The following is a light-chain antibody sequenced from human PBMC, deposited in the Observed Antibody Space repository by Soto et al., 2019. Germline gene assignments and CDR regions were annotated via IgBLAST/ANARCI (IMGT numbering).Light chain of an antibody. Sequence: DIHLTQSPSILSACVGDRVTLTCRASQDVSDFLAWYQHAPGKAPNLLIYGGYTLQSGVPSRFSGGGSGTEFSLTITGLQPEDSATYYCQYLNGVPTITFGQGTRLEIK. J-gene: IGKJ5*01. V-gene: IGKV1-9*01. CDR3: QYLNGVPTIT. CDR2: GGY. CDR1: QDVSDF.